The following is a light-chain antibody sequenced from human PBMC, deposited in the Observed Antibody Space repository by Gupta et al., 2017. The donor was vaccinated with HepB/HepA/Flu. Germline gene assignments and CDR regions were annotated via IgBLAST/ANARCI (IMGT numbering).Light chain of an antibody. J-gene: IGLJ3*02. V-gene: IGLV1-44*01. Sequence: QSVLTQPPSASGTPGQRVTISCSGSSSNIGSNTVNWYQQLPGPTPNLRIDRNNRRPSGVPDRFSGSKSGTSASLTTIGLQAEDEADDYWAAWDDSRNIWGCGGGTKITVL. CDR1: SSNIGSNT. CDR2: RNN. CDR3: AAWDDSRNIWG.